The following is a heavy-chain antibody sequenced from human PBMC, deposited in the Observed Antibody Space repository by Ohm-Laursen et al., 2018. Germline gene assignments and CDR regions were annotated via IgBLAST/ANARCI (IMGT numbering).Heavy chain of an antibody. CDR3: ARSGDILTGYYRPVDY. CDR1: GYTFTGYY. D-gene: IGHD3-9*01. J-gene: IGHJ4*02. V-gene: IGHV1-46*01. CDR2: INPSGGST. Sequence: SVKVSCKTSGYTFTGYYVHWVRQAPGQGLEWMGWINPSGGSTSYAQKFQGRVTMTRDTSTSTVYMELSSLRSEDTAVYYCARSGDILTGYYRPVDYWGQGTLVTVSS.